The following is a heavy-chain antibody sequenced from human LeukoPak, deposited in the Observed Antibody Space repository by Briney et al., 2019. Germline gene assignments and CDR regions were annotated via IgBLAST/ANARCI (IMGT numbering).Heavy chain of an antibody. D-gene: IGHD4-23*01. J-gene: IGHJ6*03. V-gene: IGHV4-59*01. CDR2: IYYSGST. Sequence: SETLSHTCTVSGGSISSYYWSWTRQPPGKGLEWIGYIYYSGSTNYNPSLKSRVTISVDTSKNQFSLKLSSVTAADTAVYYCARDLHGGNSWDYYYYYMDVWGKGTTVTVSS. CDR3: ARDLHGGNSWDYYYYYMDV. CDR1: GGSISSYY.